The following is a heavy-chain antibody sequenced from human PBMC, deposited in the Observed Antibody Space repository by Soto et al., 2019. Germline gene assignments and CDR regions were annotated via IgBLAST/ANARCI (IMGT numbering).Heavy chain of an antibody. CDR3: ARVGQFDY. V-gene: IGHV3-7*03. CDR1: GFTFTRYW. J-gene: IGHJ4*02. CDR2: IKEDGSVK. Sequence: GGTLRLSCEASGFTFTRYWMSWVRQAPGKGLEWVATIKEDGSVKYYVDSVKGRFAISRDNARNSLYVQMNSLRPEDTAIYYCARVGQFDYWGRGTLVTVSS.